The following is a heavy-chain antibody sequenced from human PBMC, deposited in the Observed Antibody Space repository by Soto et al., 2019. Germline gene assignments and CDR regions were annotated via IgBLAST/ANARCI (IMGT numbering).Heavy chain of an antibody. Sequence: GGSLRLSCAASLFTFSDYYMSWIRQTPGKGLEWVSYIGGGGNIIYYADSVKGRFTISRDNAKKSLYLQMNSLRAEDTAVYYCARTIVDFWYLDLWGRGTLVTVSS. CDR3: ARTIVDFWYLDL. CDR1: LFTFSDYY. V-gene: IGHV3-11*01. D-gene: IGHD2-21*01. J-gene: IGHJ2*01. CDR2: IGGGGNII.